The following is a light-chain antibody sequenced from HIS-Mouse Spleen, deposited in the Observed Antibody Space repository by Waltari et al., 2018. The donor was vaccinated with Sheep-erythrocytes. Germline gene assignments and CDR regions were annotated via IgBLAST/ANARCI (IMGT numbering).Light chain of an antibody. J-gene: IGKJ1*01. CDR3: QQYGSSPPAWT. CDR2: GAS. CDR1: QSVSSSY. V-gene: IGKV3-20*01. Sequence: EIVLTQSPGTLSFSPGERATLSCRASQSVSSSYLAWYQQKPGQATRLRIHGASSRATGIPDRFSGSGSGTDFTLTISRLEPEDFAVYYCQQYGSSPPAWTFGQGTKVEIK.